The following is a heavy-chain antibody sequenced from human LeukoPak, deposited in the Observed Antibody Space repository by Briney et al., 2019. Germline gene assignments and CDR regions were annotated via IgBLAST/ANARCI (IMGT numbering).Heavy chain of an antibody. D-gene: IGHD6-13*01. J-gene: IGHJ5*02. CDR3: ARLLLYTSSWYPGWFDP. CDR2: IYYTGST. CDR1: GGSISTSSYH. Sequence: SETLSLTCTVSGGSISTSSYHWGWIRQPPGRGLEWIGTIYYTGSTYYNPSLKSRVTISVDTSKNQFSLKLSSVTAADTAVYYCARLLLYTSSWYPGWFDPWGQGTLVTVSS. V-gene: IGHV4-39*01.